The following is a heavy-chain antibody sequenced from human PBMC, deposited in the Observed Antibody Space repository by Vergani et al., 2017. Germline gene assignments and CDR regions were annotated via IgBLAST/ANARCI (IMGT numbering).Heavy chain of an antibody. J-gene: IGHJ3*01. CDR1: GFTFGYYA. V-gene: IGHV3-49*03. Sequence: EVQLVESGGDLVQPGRSLRLSCTASGFTFGYYAMDWFRQAPGQGLEWVGGIRSKAYGQATIYAASVKGRFTISRDNAKNSLYRDMSSLRAEDTAVYYCVRDVRVSRTWGQGTLVAVSS. CDR2: IRSKAYGQAT. CDR3: VRDVRVSRT.